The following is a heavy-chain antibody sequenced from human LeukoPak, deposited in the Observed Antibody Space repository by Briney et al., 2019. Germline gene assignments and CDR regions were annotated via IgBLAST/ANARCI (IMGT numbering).Heavy chain of an antibody. CDR1: GGTFSSYA. J-gene: IGHJ4*02. CDR2: IIPIFGTA. D-gene: IGHD5-18*01. CDR3: ARALLSVDRGYSYGYLPVDY. Sequence: ASVKVSCKASGGTFSSYAISWVRQAPGQGLEWMGGIIPIFGTANYAQKFQGRVAITTDESTSTAYMELSSLRSEDTAVYYCARALLSVDRGYSYGYLPVDYWGQGTLVTVSS. V-gene: IGHV1-69*05.